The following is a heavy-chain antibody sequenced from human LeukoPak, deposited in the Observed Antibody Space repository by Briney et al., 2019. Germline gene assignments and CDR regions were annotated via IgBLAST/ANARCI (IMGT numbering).Heavy chain of an antibody. CDR3: ARDRRYYSSSWYYFDY. D-gene: IGHD6-13*01. J-gene: IGHJ4*02. V-gene: IGHV4-59*01. CDR2: IYYSGST. Sequence: SETLSLTCTVSGGSISSYYWSWIRQPPGKGLEWIGYIYYSGSTNYNPSLKSRVTISVDTSKNQFSLKLSSVTAADTAVYYCARDRRYYSSSWYYFDYWGQGTLVTVSS. CDR1: GGSISSYY.